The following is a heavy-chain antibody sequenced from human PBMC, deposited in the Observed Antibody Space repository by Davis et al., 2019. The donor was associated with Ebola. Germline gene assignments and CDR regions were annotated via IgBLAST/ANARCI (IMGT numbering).Heavy chain of an antibody. CDR3: AKGSVAVALFDY. V-gene: IGHV3-23*01. CDR1: GFTFSSYA. Sequence: GESLKIPCAASGFTFSSYAMSWVRQAPGKGLEWVSAISGSGGSTYYADSVKGRFTISRDNSKNTLYLQMNSLRAEDTAVYYCAKGSVAVALFDYWGQGTLVTVSS. D-gene: IGHD6-19*01. CDR2: ISGSGGST. J-gene: IGHJ4*02.